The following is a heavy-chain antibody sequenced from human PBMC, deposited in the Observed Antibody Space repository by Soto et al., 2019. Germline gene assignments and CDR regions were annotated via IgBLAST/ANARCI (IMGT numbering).Heavy chain of an antibody. CDR1: GFTFSSYG. J-gene: IGHJ4*02. CDR2: ISYDGSNK. D-gene: IGHD2-15*01. V-gene: IGHV3-30*18. CDR3: AKDLRGYCSGGSCSMGY. Sequence: QVQLVESGGGVVQPGSSLRLSCAASGFTFSSYGMHWVRQAPGKGLEWVAVISYDGSNKYYADSVKGRFTISRDNSKNTLYLQMNSLRAEDTAVYYCAKDLRGYCSGGSCSMGYWGQGTLVTVSS.